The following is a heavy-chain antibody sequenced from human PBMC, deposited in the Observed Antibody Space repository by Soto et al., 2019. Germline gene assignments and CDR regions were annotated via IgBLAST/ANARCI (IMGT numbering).Heavy chain of an antibody. CDR1: GGSFSGYY. CDR3: ARGRLKACGYYLCYYYGMDV. D-gene: IGHD3-3*01. J-gene: IGHJ6*02. V-gene: IGHV4-34*01. CDR2: INHSGST. Sequence: SQTLSLTCAVYGGSFSGYYWSWIRQPPGKGLEWIGEINHSGSTNYNPSLKSRVTISVDTSKNQFSLKLSSVTAADTAVYYCARGRLKACGYYLCYYYGMDVWGQGTTVTVSS.